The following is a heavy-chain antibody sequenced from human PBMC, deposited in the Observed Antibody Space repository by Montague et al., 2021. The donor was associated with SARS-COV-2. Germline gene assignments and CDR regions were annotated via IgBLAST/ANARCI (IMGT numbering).Heavy chain of an antibody. CDR1: GASISNPTYS. V-gene: IGHV4-61*02. CDR2: MFTSGST. Sequence: TLSLTCTVSGASISNPTYSWGWIRQPAGKELEWIGRMFTSGSTTYNPSLKSRVTISVDTSKNQFSLRLNSVTAADTAVYYCVREGVSMTFDDWGQGILVTVSS. CDR3: VREGVSMTFDD. J-gene: IGHJ4*02. D-gene: IGHD3-10*01.